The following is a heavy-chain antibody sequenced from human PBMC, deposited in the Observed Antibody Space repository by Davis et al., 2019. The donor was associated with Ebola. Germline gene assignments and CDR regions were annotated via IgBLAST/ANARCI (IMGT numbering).Heavy chain of an antibody. CDR1: GFTFSSYA. CDR2: ISGGGAST. J-gene: IGHJ6*02. Sequence: GESLKISCAASGFTFSSYAMTWVRQAPGKGLEWVSAISGGGASTYYADSVKGRFTISRDNSKNTVYLQMNSLRAEDTALYYCARDFEYATSIIGMDVWGQGTTVTVSS. CDR3: ARDFEYATSIIGMDV. V-gene: IGHV3-23*01. D-gene: IGHD2-2*01.